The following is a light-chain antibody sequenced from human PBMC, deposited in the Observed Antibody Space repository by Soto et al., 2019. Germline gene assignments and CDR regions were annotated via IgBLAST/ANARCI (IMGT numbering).Light chain of an antibody. J-gene: IGKJ1*01. CDR3: QQRSNWPRT. V-gene: IGKV3D-20*02. CDR2: GAS. CDR1: RSVSSSC. Sequence: PGRLSCSAWGRATLFSVGSRSVSSSCLAWYQQKPGQAPRLLIYGASSRATGIPARFSGSGSGTDFTLTISSLEPEDFAVYYCQQRSNWPRTFGQGTKVDIK.